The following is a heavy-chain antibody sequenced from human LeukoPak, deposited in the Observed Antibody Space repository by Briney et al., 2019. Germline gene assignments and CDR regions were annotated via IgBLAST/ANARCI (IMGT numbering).Heavy chain of an antibody. CDR3: AKDRKHTVTTRSAFDI. J-gene: IGHJ3*02. V-gene: IGHV3-9*01. Sequence: GGSLRLSCAASGFTFSSYAMSWVRQAPGKGLEWVSGISWNSGIIAYVDSVKGRFTISRDNAKNSLYLQMSSLRAEDTALYYCAKDRKHTVTTRSAFDIWGQGTMVTVSS. CDR1: GFTFSSYA. CDR2: ISWNSGII. D-gene: IGHD4-17*01.